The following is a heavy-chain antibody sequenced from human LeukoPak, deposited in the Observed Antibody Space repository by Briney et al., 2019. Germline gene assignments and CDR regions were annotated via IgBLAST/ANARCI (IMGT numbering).Heavy chain of an antibody. CDR3: ARGLIYCGGDCYRAFDI. J-gene: IGHJ3*02. V-gene: IGHV3-48*02. D-gene: IGHD2-21*02. CDR1: GFTFSSYT. CDR2: ISSSSSRI. Sequence: GGSLRLSCVASGFTFSSYTMNWVRQAPGKGLEWVSYISSSSSRIYYADSVKGRFTISRDNAKNSLYLQMNSLRDEDTAVYYCARGLIYCGGDCYRAFDIWGQGTMVTVSS.